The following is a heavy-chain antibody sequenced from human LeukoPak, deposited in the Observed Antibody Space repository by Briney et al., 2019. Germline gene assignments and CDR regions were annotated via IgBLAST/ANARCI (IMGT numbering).Heavy chain of an antibody. J-gene: IGHJ1*01. CDR2: IYPGDSDT. CDR1: AYSSTSYE. V-gene: IGHV5-51*01. Sequence: GESLKISCKGSAYSSTSYEIGWVRQMPGKGLEWMAIIYPGDSDTRYSPSFQGQVTISVDKSISTAYLQWSSLKASDTAMYYCAIGHYGSDHGYFQHSGQGTLVTVSS. D-gene: IGHD3-10*01. CDR3: AIGHYGSDHGYFQH.